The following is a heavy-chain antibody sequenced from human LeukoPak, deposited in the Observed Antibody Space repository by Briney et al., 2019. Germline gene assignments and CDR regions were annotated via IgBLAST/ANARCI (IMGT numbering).Heavy chain of an antibody. J-gene: IGHJ6*03. D-gene: IGHD3-10*01. CDR1: GYSISIGYY. CDR2: IYHSGST. Sequence: PSETLSLTCTVSGYSISIGYYWGWIRQPPGKGLEWIGCIYHSGSTYYNPSLKSRVTISVDTSKTQFSLKLSSVTAADTAVYCCARDHKLLWFGELFRDYYYYYYMDVWGKGTTVTVSS. CDR3: ARDHKLLWFGELFRDYYYYYYMDV. V-gene: IGHV4-38-2*02.